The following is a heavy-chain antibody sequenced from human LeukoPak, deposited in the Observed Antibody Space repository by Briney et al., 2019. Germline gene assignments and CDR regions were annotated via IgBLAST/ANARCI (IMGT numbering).Heavy chain of an antibody. CDR3: ARGSLAPDY. CDR2: IYTSGST. V-gene: IGHV4-4*07. D-gene: IGHD2-15*01. CDR1: GASLSNYY. Sequence: SETLSLTCTVSGASLSNYYWSWIRQPAGKGLELIGRIYTSGSTNYNPSFKSRVTMSVDTSKNQFSLNLSSVTAADTAMYYCARGSLAPDYWGQGTLVTVSS. J-gene: IGHJ4*02.